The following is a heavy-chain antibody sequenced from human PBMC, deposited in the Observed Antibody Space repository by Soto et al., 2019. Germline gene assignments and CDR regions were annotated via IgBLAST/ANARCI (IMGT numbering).Heavy chain of an antibody. J-gene: IGHJ4*02. CDR2: VSGSGSST. V-gene: IGHV3-23*01. Sequence: EVQLLESGGGLVQPGGSLRLSCAASGFTFSNYDMSLVRQAPGKGLEWVSGVSGSGSSTYYSDSVKGRFTISRDNPKNTLYLQMSSLSAADTAVYYCARRDGGSGTNCEFGAQAFAYCGQGNLVTVTS. D-gene: IGHD2-15*01. CDR3: ARRDGGSGTNCEFGAQAFAY. CDR1: GFTFSNYD.